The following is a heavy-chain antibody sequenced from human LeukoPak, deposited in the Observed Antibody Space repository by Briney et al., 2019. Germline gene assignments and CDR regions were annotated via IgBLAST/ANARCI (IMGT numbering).Heavy chain of an antibody. J-gene: IGHJ4*02. V-gene: IGHV1-46*01. D-gene: IGHD3-9*01. CDR2: INPSGGST. CDR1: GYTFTSYY. Sequence: GASVKVSCKASGYTFTSYYMHWVRQAPGQGLEWMGIINPSGGSTSYAQKFQGRVTMTRDTSISTAYMELSRLRSEDTAVYYCARVGGYDILTGYVGGTYDYWGQGTLVTVSS. CDR3: ARVGGYDILTGYVGGTYDY.